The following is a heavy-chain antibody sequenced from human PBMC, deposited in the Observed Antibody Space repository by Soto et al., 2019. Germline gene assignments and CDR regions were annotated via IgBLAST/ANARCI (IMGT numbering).Heavy chain of an antibody. CDR3: ARAGSSHGLWLGPDY. D-gene: IGHD5-18*01. V-gene: IGHV3-30-3*01. Sequence: GGSLSLSCAASGFTFSGYAMHCVRQAPGKGLEWVAVISDDGTNKHYADSVRGRFTISRDNSKNTLNLQMDSLRPEDTAVYYCARAGSSHGLWLGPDYWGQGTQVTVSS. CDR2: ISDDGTNK. J-gene: IGHJ4*02. CDR1: GFTFSGYA.